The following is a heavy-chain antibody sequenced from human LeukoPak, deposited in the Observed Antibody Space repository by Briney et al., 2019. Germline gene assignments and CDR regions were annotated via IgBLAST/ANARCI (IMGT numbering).Heavy chain of an antibody. CDR1: GFTFSSYA. Sequence: GGSLRLSCAASGFTFSSYAMHWVSQAPGKGLEWVALMSYDGRTEYYIDSVKGRFTISRDNSKNTLYLQMNSLRAEDTAVYYCARDPSTSSSWLFDYWGQGTLVTVSS. V-gene: IGHV3-30*14. J-gene: IGHJ4*02. D-gene: IGHD6-13*01. CDR2: MSYDGRTE. CDR3: ARDPSTSSSWLFDY.